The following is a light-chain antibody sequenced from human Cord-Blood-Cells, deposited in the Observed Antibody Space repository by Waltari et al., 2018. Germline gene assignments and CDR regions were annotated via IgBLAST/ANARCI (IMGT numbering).Light chain of an antibody. CDR3: CSYAGSSTLV. CDR1: SSAVGSYNL. J-gene: IGLJ3*02. V-gene: IGLV2-23*01. Sequence: QSALTQPASVSGSPGQSTTIPCTGTSSAVGSYNLVSWYQQHPGKAPKLMIYEGSKRPSGVSNRFSGSKSGNTASLTISGLQAEDEADYYCCSYAGSSTLVFGGGTKLTVL. CDR2: EGS.